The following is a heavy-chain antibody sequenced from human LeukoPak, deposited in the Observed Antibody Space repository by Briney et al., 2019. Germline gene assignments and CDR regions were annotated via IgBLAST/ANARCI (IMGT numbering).Heavy chain of an antibody. D-gene: IGHD4-23*01. CDR2: VYYSGST. Sequence: AAETLSLTCTVSGGSITSRAYYGGWIRQPPGKGLEWIGSVYYSGSTYHNPSLKSRVTMSVDTSKNQFSLKLSSVPAGDTAVYYCASLDYGGIYVDDWGRGTLVTVSS. J-gene: IGHJ4*02. CDR1: GGSITSRAYY. V-gene: IGHV4-39*07. CDR3: ASLDYGGIYVDD.